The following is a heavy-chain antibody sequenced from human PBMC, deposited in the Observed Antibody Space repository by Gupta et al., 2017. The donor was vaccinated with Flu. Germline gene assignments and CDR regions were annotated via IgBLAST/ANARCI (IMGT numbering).Heavy chain of an antibody. CDR1: GFTFSNSW. Sequence: EVQLVESGGGLVQPGGSLRLSCAGSGFTFSNSWMSWIRQAPGKGLEWVANIKQDGSEKYYVDSVKGRFTISRDNAKNSLYLQMNSLRAEDTAVYYCARDGGYPWHWGQGTLVTVSS. V-gene: IGHV3-7*01. CDR3: ARDGGYPWH. J-gene: IGHJ1*01. CDR2: IKQDGSEK. D-gene: IGHD5-18*01.